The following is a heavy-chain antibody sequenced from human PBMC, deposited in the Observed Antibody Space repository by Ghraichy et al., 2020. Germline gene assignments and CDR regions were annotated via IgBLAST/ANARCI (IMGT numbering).Heavy chain of an antibody. V-gene: IGHV4-59*08. CDR1: GGSITSYY. CDR2: IYYTGSA. D-gene: IGHD4-23*01. Sequence: SETLSLTYTVSGGSITSYYWSWIRQPPGKGLEWVGYIYYTGSAYYNPSLKGRVTISPDRSKNQFSLEVSSVTAADMAVYYCARHYGVNSGIYYYYGMDVWGQGTTVTVSS. CDR3: ARHYGVNSGIYYYYGMDV. J-gene: IGHJ6*02.